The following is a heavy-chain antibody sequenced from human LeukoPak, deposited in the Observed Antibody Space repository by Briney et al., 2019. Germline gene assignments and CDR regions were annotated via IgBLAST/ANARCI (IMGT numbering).Heavy chain of an antibody. Sequence: SETLSLTCTVSGGSINSYNWNWIRQPPGKVLEWIGYISYNGSPDYNPSFKSRVTMSVDTSQGQFSLRLSSVTAADTAVYYCARFRGTSSWHQEVFDYWGQGAPVTVSS. CDR2: ISYNGSP. CDR1: GGSINSYN. CDR3: ARFRGTSSWHQEVFDY. D-gene: IGHD2-15*01. J-gene: IGHJ4*02. V-gene: IGHV4-59*08.